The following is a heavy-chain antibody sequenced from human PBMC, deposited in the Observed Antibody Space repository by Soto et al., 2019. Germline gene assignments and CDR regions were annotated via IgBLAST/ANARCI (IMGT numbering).Heavy chain of an antibody. V-gene: IGHV3-64D*06. CDR1: GFTFSSYA. D-gene: IGHD6-13*01. CDR3: VKGIAAAGTPAEFGP. CDR2: ISSNGGST. J-gene: IGHJ5*02. Sequence: PGGSLRLSCSASGFTFSSYAMHWVRQAPGKGLEYVSAISSNGGSTYYADSVKGRFTISRDNSKNTLYLQMSSLRAEDTAVYYCVKGIAAAGTPAEFGPWGQGTLVTVSS.